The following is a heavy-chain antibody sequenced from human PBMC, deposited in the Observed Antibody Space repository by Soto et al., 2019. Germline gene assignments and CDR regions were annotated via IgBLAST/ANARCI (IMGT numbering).Heavy chain of an antibody. J-gene: IGHJ5*02. Sequence: ASVKVSCKTSGYTFTNYDIMWVRRVAGQGLEWMGWVNPNSGNTGYAQKFQDRVTMTWDRFISTAYMELRSLTYEDTAVYYCARGRRANFAPWGQGTLVTVSS. CDR1: GYTFTNYD. CDR3: ARGRRANFAP. CDR2: VNPNSGNT. V-gene: IGHV1-8*01. D-gene: IGHD6-25*01.